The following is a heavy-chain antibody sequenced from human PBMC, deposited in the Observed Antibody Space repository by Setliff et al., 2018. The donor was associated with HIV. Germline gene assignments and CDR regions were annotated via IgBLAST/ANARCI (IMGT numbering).Heavy chain of an antibody. V-gene: IGHV1-8*02. CDR1: GYTFTSYD. D-gene: IGHD3-22*01. J-gene: IGHJ6*03. Sequence: ASVKVSCKASGYTFTSYDIDWVRQATGQGLEWMGWMNPNSGNTGYAQKFQGRVTMTRDASISTAYMELNTLKFEDTAVYYCARARRDSYDRGRRNHYYIDVWGKGTTVTVSS. CDR2: MNPNSGNT. CDR3: ARARRDSYDRGRRNHYYIDV.